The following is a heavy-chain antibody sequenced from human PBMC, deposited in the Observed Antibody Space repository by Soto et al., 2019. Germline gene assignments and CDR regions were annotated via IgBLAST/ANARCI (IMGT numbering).Heavy chain of an antibody. CDR2: ISSSSSYI. CDR3: TARGS. V-gene: IGHV3-21*03. Sequence: GGSLRLSCAASGFTFSSYSMNWVRQAPGKGLEWVSSISSSSSYIYYADSVKGRFFISRDDSKDTLYLQMNNLEIDDTAVYYCTARGSWGQGTLVTVSS. J-gene: IGHJ4*02. CDR1: GFTFSSYS. D-gene: IGHD3-10*01.